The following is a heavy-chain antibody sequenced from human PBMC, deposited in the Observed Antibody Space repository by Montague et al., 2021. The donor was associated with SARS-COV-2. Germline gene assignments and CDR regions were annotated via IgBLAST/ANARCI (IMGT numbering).Heavy chain of an antibody. Sequence: SETLSLTCIVSGGSTSYYYWSWIRQSPGKGLEWIGYMNYSESTNYNPSPKSRVTMSIDRSTNQFSLKLRPVTAADTAVYYCARVARYCTNGVCQTYYYYGMDVWGQGTTVTVSS. CDR3: ARVARYCTNGVCQTYYYYGMDV. J-gene: IGHJ6*02. V-gene: IGHV4-59*01. CDR2: MNYSEST. D-gene: IGHD2-8*01. CDR1: GGSTSYYY.